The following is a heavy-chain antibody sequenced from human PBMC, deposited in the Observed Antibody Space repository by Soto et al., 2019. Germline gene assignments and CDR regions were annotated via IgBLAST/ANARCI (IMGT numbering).Heavy chain of an antibody. J-gene: IGHJ6*03. CDR2: ISGSGGST. V-gene: IGHV3-23*01. D-gene: IGHD2-2*01. CDR3: AKDAVVPAASILYYYYYMDV. Sequence: PGGSLRLSCAASGFTFISYAMSWVRQAPGKGLEWVSAISGSGGSTYYADSVKGRFTISRDNSKNTLYLQMNSLRAEDTAVYYCAKDAVVPAASILYYYYYMDVWGKGTTVTVSS. CDR1: GFTFISYA.